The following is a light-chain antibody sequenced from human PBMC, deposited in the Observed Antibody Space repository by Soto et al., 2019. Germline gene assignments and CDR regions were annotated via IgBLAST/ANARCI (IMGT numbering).Light chain of an antibody. CDR1: QSVSSY. J-gene: IGKJ2*01. CDR3: QQRSNWPRNT. CDR2: DAS. V-gene: IGKV3-11*01. Sequence: EIVLTQSPATLSLSPGERATLSCRASQSVSSYLAWYQQKPGQAPRLLIYDASNRATGIPARFSGSGSGTDFTLTISSREPEDVAVYYCQQRSNWPRNTFGQGTKLEIK.